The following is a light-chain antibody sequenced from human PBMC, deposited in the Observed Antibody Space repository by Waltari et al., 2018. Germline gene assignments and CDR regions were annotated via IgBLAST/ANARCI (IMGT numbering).Light chain of an antibody. Sequence: EIVLTQSPGTLSLSPGERVTLPCRASQSISNNYLTWYQAKPGQAPRLLIYAVSHRATGVPDRFSGGGSGTDFTLTISRLEPEDFAVYYCQQFGGSPKYTFGQGTKLEIK. CDR2: AVS. V-gene: IGKV3-20*01. CDR3: QQFGGSPKYT. CDR1: QSISNNY. J-gene: IGKJ2*01.